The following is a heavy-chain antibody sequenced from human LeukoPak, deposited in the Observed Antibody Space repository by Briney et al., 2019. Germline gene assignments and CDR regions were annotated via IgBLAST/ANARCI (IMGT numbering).Heavy chain of an antibody. D-gene: IGHD6-6*01. V-gene: IGHV4-34*01. CDR2: INHSGST. CDR1: GGSFSGYY. J-gene: IGHJ3*02. CDR3: AIKYSRGPNAFDI. Sequence: SETLSLTCAVYGGSFSGYYWSWIRQPPGKGLEWIGEINHSGSTNYNPSLKSRVTISVDTSKNQFSLTLSSVTAADTAVYYCAIKYSRGPNAFDIWGQGTMVTVSS.